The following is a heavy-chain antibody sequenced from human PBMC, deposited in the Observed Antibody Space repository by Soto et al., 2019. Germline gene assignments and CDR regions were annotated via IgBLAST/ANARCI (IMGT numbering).Heavy chain of an antibody. J-gene: IGHJ4*02. CDR2: IFYSGST. CDR1: CGSISSGGYF. D-gene: IGHD2-15*01. CDR3: ARGDCSGGSCYYFDF. Sequence: SETLSLTCTVSCGSISSGGYFWSWIRQHPGKGLEWIGYIFYSGSTFYNPSLQSRVTTSVDTSKNQFSLKLTSVTAADAAVYYCARGDCSGGSCYYFDFWGQGTLVTVSS. V-gene: IGHV4-31*02.